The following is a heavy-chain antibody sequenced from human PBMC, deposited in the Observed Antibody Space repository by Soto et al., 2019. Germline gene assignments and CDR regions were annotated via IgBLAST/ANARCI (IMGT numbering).Heavy chain of an antibody. CDR2: IYYTGST. D-gene: IGHD6-19*01. Sequence: SETLSLTCTVSGDSISGYYWSWIRQPPGKGLEWVGYIYYTGSTNYNPSLKSRVTISVDTSKNQFSLKLSSLTAADTAVYYCARRLRSGRLYNWFDTWSQGTLVTVSS. CDR3: ARRLRSGRLYNWFDT. J-gene: IGHJ5*02. V-gene: IGHV4-59*01. CDR1: GDSISGYY.